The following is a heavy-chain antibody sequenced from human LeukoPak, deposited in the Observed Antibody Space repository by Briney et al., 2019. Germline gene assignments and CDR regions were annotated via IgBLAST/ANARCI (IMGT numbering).Heavy chain of an antibody. D-gene: IGHD1-26*01. CDR1: GFTFTSYA. CDR3: AKDRMIVGAPIDY. CDR2: ISGSGVST. V-gene: IGHV3-23*01. Sequence: QPGGSPRLSCAASGFTFTSYAMSWVRQAPGKGLEWVSGISGSGVSTYYADSVKGRFTIPRDNTKNTLYLQMNSLRADDTAVYYCAKDRMIVGAPIDYWGQGTLVTVSS. J-gene: IGHJ4*02.